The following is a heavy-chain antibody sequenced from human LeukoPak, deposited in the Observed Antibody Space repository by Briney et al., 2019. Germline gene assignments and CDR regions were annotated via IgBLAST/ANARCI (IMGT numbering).Heavy chain of an antibody. Sequence: GGSLRLSCAASGFTFSSYGMHWVRQAPGKGLEWVAVIWYDGSNKYYADSVKGRFTISRDNSKNTLCLQMNSLRAEDTAVYYCAKDRDSSGYFHFDYWGQGTLVTVSS. CDR1: GFTFSSYG. J-gene: IGHJ4*02. CDR2: IWYDGSNK. CDR3: AKDRDSSGYFHFDY. V-gene: IGHV3-33*06. D-gene: IGHD3-22*01.